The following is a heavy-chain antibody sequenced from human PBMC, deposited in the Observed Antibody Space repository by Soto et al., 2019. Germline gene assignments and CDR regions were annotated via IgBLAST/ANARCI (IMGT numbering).Heavy chain of an antibody. CDR2: INPNSGGT. V-gene: IGHV1-2*04. CDR1: GYTFTGYY. CDR3: ARDRGNSYGHLDY. J-gene: IGHJ4*02. D-gene: IGHD5-18*01. Sequence: ASMKVSRKASGYTFTGYYMHWVRQAPGQGLEWMGWINPNSGGTNYAQKFQGWVTMTRDTSISTAYMELSRLRSDDTAVYYCARDRGNSYGHLDYWGQGTLVTVS.